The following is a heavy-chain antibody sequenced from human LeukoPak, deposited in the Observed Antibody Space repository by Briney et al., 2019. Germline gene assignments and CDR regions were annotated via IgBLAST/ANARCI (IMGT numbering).Heavy chain of an antibody. CDR3: ARALFGVEENFDY. CDR1: GGSISSCDYY. V-gene: IGHV4-30-4*08. D-gene: IGHD3-3*01. J-gene: IGHJ4*02. CDR2: IYYSGST. Sequence: SETLSLTCTVSGGSISSCDYYWSWIRQPPGKGLEWIGYIYYSGSTYYNPSLKSRVTISVDTSKNQFSLKLSSVTAADTAVYYCARALFGVEENFDYWGQGTLVTVSS.